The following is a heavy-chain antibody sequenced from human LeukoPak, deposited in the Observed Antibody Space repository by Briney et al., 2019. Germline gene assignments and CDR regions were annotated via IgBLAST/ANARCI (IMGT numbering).Heavy chain of an antibody. CDR2: IVGSST. V-gene: IGHV3-23*01. CDR1: GFTFSDYH. J-gene: IGHJ5*02. Sequence: GGSLRLSCAASGFTFSDYHMSWVRQAPGKGLEWVSAIVGSSTSYADSVKGRFTISRDNSKNTLYLQMNSLRAEDTAVYYCAKEGSWFDPWGQGTLVTVSS. CDR3: AKEGSWFDP.